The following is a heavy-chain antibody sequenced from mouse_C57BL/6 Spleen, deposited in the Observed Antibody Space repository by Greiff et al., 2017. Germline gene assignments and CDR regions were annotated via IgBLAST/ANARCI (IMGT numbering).Heavy chain of an antibody. V-gene: IGHV1-53*01. J-gene: IGHJ2*01. CDR1: GYTFTSYW. D-gene: IGHD2-1*01. Sequence: QVQLQQPGTELVKPGASVKLSCKASGYTFTSYWMHWVTQRPGQGLEWIGNINPSNGGTNYNEKFKSKATLTVDKSSSTAYMQLSSLTSEDSAVYDCARRRNSLNYESYFDYWGQGTTLTVSS. CDR2: INPSNGGT. CDR3: ARRRNSLNYESYFDY.